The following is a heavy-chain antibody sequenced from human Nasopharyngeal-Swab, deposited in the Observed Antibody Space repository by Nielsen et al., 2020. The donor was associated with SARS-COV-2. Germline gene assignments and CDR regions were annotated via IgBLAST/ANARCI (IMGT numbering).Heavy chain of an antibody. CDR1: CGSFSGHY. Sequence: SQTLSLTCAVYCGSFSGHYWGWIRQPPRKGLEWIGSIYYSGSTYYNPSLKSRVTISIDTSKNQFSLKLSSVTAADTAVYYCAGHRGWELPMDIWGQGTMVTVSS. CDR3: AGHRGWELPMDI. J-gene: IGHJ3*02. CDR2: IYYSGST. D-gene: IGHD1-26*01. V-gene: IGHV4-39*01.